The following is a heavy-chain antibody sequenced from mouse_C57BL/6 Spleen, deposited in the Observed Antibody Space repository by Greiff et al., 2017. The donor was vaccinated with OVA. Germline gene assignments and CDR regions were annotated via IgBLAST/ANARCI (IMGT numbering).Heavy chain of an antibody. CDR1: GYTFTSYW. CDR3: ARGGTGYAMDY. CDR2: IDPNSGGT. D-gene: IGHD3-3*01. J-gene: IGHJ4*01. V-gene: IGHV1-72*01. Sequence: QVQLQQPGAELVKPGASVKLSCKASGYTFTSYWMHWVKQGPGRGLEWIGRIDPNSGGTKYNEKFKSKATLTVDKPSSTAYRQLSRLTSEDSAVYDCARGGTGYAMDYWGQGTSVTVSS.